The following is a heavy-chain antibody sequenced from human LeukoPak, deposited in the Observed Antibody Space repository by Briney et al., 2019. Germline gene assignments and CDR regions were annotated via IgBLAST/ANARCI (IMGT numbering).Heavy chain of an antibody. Sequence: PGGSLRLSCAASGFIFTTYALHWVRHTPGKGLEWVTTISYDGIDKYYAESVKGRFTISRDNSKNTLYLQMNSLRAEDTAVYYCAKDNLLIPITMLVDWWFDPWGQGTLVTVSS. V-gene: IGHV3-30-3*01. CDR1: GFIFTTYA. CDR2: ISYDGIDK. CDR3: AKDNLLIPITMLVDWWFDP. D-gene: IGHD3-22*01. J-gene: IGHJ5*02.